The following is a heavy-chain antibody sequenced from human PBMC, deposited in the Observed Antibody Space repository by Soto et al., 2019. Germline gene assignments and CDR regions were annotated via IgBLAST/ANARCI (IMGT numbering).Heavy chain of an antibody. CDR3: ASSIAARPYHYFDY. V-gene: IGHV4-39*01. CDR1: GGSISSSSYY. Sequence: SETLSLTCTVSGGSISSSSYYWGWIRQPPGKGLEWIGSIYYSGSTYYNPSLKSRVTISVDTSKNQFSLKLSSVTAADTAVYYCASSIAARPYHYFDYWGQGTLVTVSS. CDR2: IYYSGST. D-gene: IGHD6-6*01. J-gene: IGHJ4*02.